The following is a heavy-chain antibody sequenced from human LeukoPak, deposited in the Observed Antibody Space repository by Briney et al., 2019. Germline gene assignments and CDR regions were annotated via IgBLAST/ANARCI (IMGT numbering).Heavy chain of an antibody. D-gene: IGHD6-13*01. J-gene: IGHJ4*02. V-gene: IGHV4-34*01. Sequence: PSETLSLTCAVYGGSFSGYYWSWIRQPPGKGLEWIGEINHSRSTNYNPSLKSRVTISVDTSKNQFSLKLSSVTAADTAVYYCARVVYSSSWFPFDYWGQGTLVTVSS. CDR1: GGSFSGYY. CDR3: ARVVYSSSWFPFDY. CDR2: INHSRST.